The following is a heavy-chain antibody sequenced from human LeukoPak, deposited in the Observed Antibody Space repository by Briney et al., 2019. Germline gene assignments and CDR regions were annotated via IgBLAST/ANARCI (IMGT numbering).Heavy chain of an antibody. V-gene: IGHV1-3*01. D-gene: IGHD4-17*01. Sequence: ASVKVSRKASGYTFTSYAMHWVRQAPGQRLEWMGWINAGYGNTKYSQKFQGRVTITRDTSASTAYMELSSLRSEDTAVYYCANGYGDYHGYYYYGMDVWGQGTTVTVSS. J-gene: IGHJ6*02. CDR2: INAGYGNT. CDR3: ANGYGDYHGYYYYGMDV. CDR1: GYTFTSYA.